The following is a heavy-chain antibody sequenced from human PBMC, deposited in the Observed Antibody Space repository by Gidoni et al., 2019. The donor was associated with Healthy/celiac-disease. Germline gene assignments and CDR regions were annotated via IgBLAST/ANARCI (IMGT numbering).Heavy chain of an antibody. Sequence: QVQLQESGPGLVKPSQTLSLTCTVSGGSISSGDYYWSWIRQPPGTGLEWSGYIYCSGSTYYHPSLKSRVTISVDTSKNQFSLKLSSVTAADTAVYYCARAPHSNYEGGFDPWGQGTLVTVSS. J-gene: IGHJ5*02. CDR1: GGSISSGDYY. V-gene: IGHV4-30-4*01. CDR3: ARAPHSNYEGGFDP. CDR2: IYCSGST. D-gene: IGHD4-4*01.